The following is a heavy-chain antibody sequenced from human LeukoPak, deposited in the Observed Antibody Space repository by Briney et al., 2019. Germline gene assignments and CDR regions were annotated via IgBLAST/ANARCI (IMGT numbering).Heavy chain of an antibody. CDR3: TRSDCSSGRCPGFDN. D-gene: IGHD6-19*01. CDR2: TYYRSKWFI. Sequence: SQTFSLTCGISGDSVSSNSAAWNWMRQSPSRGPEWLGRTYYRSKWFINYAPFVKSRIIINPDTPKNQVSLQLNSVTPEDTAVYYCTRSDCSSGRCPGFDNWGQGTLVTVSS. V-gene: IGHV6-1*01. CDR1: GDSVSSNSAA. J-gene: IGHJ4*02.